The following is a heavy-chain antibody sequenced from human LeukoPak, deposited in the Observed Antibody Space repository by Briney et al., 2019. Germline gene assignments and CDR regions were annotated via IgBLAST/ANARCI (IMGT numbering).Heavy chain of an antibody. CDR1: GGSFSGYY. Sequence: SETLSLTCAVYGGSFSGYYWSWIRQPPGKGLEWIGEINHSGSTNYNPSLKSRVTISVDTSKNQFSLKLSSVTAADTAVYYCVRHLIGYYYGSGSYHYYYYMDVWGKGTTVTISS. J-gene: IGHJ6*03. D-gene: IGHD3-10*01. CDR3: VRHLIGYYYGSGSYHYYYYMDV. CDR2: INHSGST. V-gene: IGHV4-34*01.